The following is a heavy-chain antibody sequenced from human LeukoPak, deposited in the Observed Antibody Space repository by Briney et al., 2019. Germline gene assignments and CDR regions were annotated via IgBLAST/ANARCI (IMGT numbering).Heavy chain of an antibody. V-gene: IGHV3-7*05. Sequence: PGGSLRLSCAASGFTFSSYWMIWLRQAPGKGLEWVANIKQDGSEKYYVDSVKGRFIISRDNAKNSLYLQMNSLRAEDTAVYYCANALGAHYFDSWGQGTLVTVSS. J-gene: IGHJ4*02. D-gene: IGHD1-26*01. CDR1: GFTFSSYW. CDR2: IKQDGSEK. CDR3: ANALGAHYFDS.